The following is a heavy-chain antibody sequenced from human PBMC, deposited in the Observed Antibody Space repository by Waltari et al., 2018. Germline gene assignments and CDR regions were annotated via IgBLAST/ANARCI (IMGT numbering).Heavy chain of an antibody. CDR2: IYHIGNT. J-gene: IGHJ4*02. D-gene: IGHD6-13*01. CDR1: GGPISSYY. Sequence: QVQLQESGPGLVKPSETLSLTCTVSGGPISSYYWSWIRQPPGKGLEWIGSIYHIGNTYYNPSLKGRLTISVDTSKNQFSLRLSSVTAADTAVYYCARAPMSGAATGTFDFWGLGSLVTVSP. V-gene: IGHV4-38-2*02. CDR3: ARAPMSGAATGTFDF.